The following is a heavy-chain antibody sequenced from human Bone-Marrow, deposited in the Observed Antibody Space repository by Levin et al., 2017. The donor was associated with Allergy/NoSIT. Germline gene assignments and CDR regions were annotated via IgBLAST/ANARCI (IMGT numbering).Heavy chain of an antibody. D-gene: IGHD2-8*02. CDR2: ISYDGGNE. CDR3: ARGALVLVVYPDY. V-gene: IGHV3-30-3*01. J-gene: IGHJ4*02. CDR1: GFTFSSYS. Sequence: GESLKISCAASGFTFSSYSMHWVRQAPGKGLEWVALISYDGGNENYADSVKGRFTISRDNYKNTLYLQMNSLSAEDTAVYFCARGALVLVVYPDYWGQGTLVTVAS.